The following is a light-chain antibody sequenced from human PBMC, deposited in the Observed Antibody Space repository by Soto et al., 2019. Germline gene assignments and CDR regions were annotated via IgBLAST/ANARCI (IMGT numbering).Light chain of an antibody. CDR2: AVS. CDR1: SSDIGAYSS. Sequence: QSALTQPASVSGSPGQSITISCTGTSSDIGAYSSVSWYQQRPGKAPKLMIYAVSNRPSGVSNRFSGSKSGNTASLTISGLQAEDEADYYCSSYAGSVTLVFGGGTKLTVL. CDR3: SSYAGSVTLV. J-gene: IGLJ2*01. V-gene: IGLV2-14*01.